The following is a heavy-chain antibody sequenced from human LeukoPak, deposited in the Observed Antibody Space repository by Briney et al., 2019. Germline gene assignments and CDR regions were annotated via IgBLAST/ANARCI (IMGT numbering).Heavy chain of an antibody. CDR1: GFTFDDYA. CDR2: ISWNSGSI. Sequence: GGSLRLSCAASGFTFDDYAMHWVRQAPGKGLEWVSVISWNSGSIGYADSVKGRFTISRDNAKNSLYLQMNSLRAEDTALYYCAKDRSFDYWGQGTLVTVSS. CDR3: AKDRSFDY. V-gene: IGHV3-9*01. J-gene: IGHJ4*02.